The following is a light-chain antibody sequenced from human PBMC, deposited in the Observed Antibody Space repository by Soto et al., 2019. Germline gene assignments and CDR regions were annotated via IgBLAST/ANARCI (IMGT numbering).Light chain of an antibody. V-gene: IGKV3-15*01. CDR1: QSVNFN. Sequence: EIVMTQSPATLSVAPGERATRSCRASQSVNFNLAWYQQKPGQAPRLLIYGASTRATGFPARFSGFGSRTEFTLTINSLQSEDFAVYYCQQYNNWPRTVGQGTKVEIK. CDR3: QQYNNWPRT. J-gene: IGKJ1*01. CDR2: GAS.